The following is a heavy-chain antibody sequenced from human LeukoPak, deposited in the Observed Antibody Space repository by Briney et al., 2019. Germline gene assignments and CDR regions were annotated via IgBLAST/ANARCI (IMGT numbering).Heavy chain of an antibody. CDR3: AKAVSDWGGLDV. V-gene: IGHV3-23*01. CDR2: ISGSGGST. Sequence: GGSLRLSCEASGFTFSDYAMRWVRQAPWKGLEWVSAISGSGGSTYYADFVKGRFTISRDNSKNTLFVQMNSLRAEDTAIYYCAKAVSDWGGLDVWGQGTTVTVSS. D-gene: IGHD7-27*01. CDR1: GFTFSDYA. J-gene: IGHJ6*02.